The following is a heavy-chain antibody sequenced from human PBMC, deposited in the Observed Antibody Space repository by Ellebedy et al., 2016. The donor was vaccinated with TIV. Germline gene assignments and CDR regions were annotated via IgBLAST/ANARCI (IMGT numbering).Heavy chain of an antibody. CDR1: GFSVSTNY. Sequence: GESLKISCTASGFSVSTNYMTWVRQAPGKGLEWVSTLYRGGDTYYADSVKDRFTISRDNSKSTLYLQMRSLRTEDTAVYYCARVTRDVLYNIGGAFDIWGHGTMVTVS. CDR2: LYRGGDT. D-gene: IGHD5-24*01. CDR3: ARVTRDVLYNIGGAFDI. J-gene: IGHJ3*02. V-gene: IGHV3-53*05.